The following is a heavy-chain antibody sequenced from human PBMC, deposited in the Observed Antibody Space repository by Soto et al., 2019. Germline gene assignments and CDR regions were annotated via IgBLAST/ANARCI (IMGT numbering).Heavy chain of an antibody. D-gene: IGHD5-18*01. CDR1: GGSISSYY. CDR2: IYYSGST. CDR3: ARIRPEVEYSYGPIGSFGYFDL. V-gene: IGHV4-59*01. J-gene: IGHJ2*01. Sequence: PSETLSLTCTVSGGSISSYYWSWIRQPPGKGLEWIGYIYYSGSTNYNPSLKSRVTISVDTSKNQFSLKLSSVTAADTAVYYCARIRPEVEYSYGPIGSFGYFDLWGRGTLVTVSS.